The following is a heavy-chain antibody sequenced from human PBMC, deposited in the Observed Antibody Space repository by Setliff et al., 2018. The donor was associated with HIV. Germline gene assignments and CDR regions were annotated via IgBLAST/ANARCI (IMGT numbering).Heavy chain of an antibody. Sequence: SVKVSCKASGGTFGSYSISWVRQAPGQGLEWMGGIIPFFDMTNYAQKFQGRVTITADESTSTASMELSSLSSEDTAVYYCARGVTESSGWPAFHRYYFDSWGRITDPVRYPLDYWGQGTLVTVSS. D-gene: IGHD6-19*01. CDR3: ARGVTESSGWPAFHRYYFDSWGRITDPVRYPLDY. J-gene: IGHJ4*02. CDR2: IIPFFDMT. CDR1: GGTFGSYS. V-gene: IGHV1-69*13.